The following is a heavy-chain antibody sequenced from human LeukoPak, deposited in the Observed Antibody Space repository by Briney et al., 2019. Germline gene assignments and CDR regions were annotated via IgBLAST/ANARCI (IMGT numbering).Heavy chain of an antibody. D-gene: IGHD2-2*02. Sequence: ASVKVSCKASGYTFTSYGISWVRQAPGQGLEWMGWISAYNGNTNYAQKLQGRVTMTTDTSTSTAYTELRSLRSDDTAVYYCARDEAHHCSSTSCYMGNYYYYGMDVWGQGTTVTVSS. CDR2: ISAYNGNT. CDR1: GYTFTSYG. J-gene: IGHJ6*02. V-gene: IGHV1-18*01. CDR3: ARDEAHHCSSTSCYMGNYYYYGMDV.